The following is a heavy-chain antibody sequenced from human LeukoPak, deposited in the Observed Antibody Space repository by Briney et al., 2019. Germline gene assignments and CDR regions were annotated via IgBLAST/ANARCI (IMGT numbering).Heavy chain of an antibody. CDR2: IYYSGST. Sequence: SETLSLTCTVSGGSISSYYWSWIRQPPGKGLEWIGYIYYSGSTNYNPSLRSRVTMSVDTSKNQFSLKLNSVTAADTAVYYCARAAAAAGGQYFDNWGQGTLVAVSS. CDR1: GGSISSYY. CDR3: ARAAAAAGGQYFDN. D-gene: IGHD6-13*01. V-gene: IGHV4-59*12. J-gene: IGHJ4*02.